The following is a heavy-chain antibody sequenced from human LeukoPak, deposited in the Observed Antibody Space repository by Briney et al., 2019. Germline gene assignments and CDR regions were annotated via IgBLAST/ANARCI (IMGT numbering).Heavy chain of an antibody. D-gene: IGHD6-19*01. V-gene: IGHV1-69*04. CDR1: GGTFSSYA. CDR3: ARTSGVAATKSWFDP. CDR2: IIPILGIA. Sequence: SVKVSCKASGGTFSSYAISWVRQAPGQGLEWMGRIIPILGIANYAQKFQGRVTITADKSTSTAYMELSSLRSEDTAVYYCARTSGVAATKSWFDPWGQGTLVTVSS. J-gene: IGHJ5*02.